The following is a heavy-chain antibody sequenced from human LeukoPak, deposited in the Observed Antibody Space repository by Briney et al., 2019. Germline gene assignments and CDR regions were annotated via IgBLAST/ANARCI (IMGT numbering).Heavy chain of an antibody. CDR3: AKGEMTTATPFDY. CDR2: ISSRGGTS. CDR1: GFTFSNYV. V-gene: IGHV3-23*01. J-gene: IGHJ4*02. Sequence: GGSLRLSCAASGFTFSNYVMNWVRQAPGRGLEWVSAISSRGGTSYYADSVKGRLTFSRDNSKNTLYLQMNSLRAEDTAVYYCAKGEMTTATPFDYWGQGTLVTVSS. D-gene: IGHD4-11*01.